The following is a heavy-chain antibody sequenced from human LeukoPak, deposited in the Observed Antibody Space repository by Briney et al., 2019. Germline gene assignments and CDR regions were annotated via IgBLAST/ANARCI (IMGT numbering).Heavy chain of an antibody. J-gene: IGHJ4*02. CDR2: IIPILGIA. Sequence: ASVKVSCKASGGTFSSYAISWVRQAPGQGLEWMGRIIPILGIANYAQKFQGRVTITADKSTSTAYMELSSLRSEDTAVYYCARGVAAAVPFDYWGQGTLVTVSS. CDR3: ARGVAAAVPFDY. D-gene: IGHD6-13*01. V-gene: IGHV1-69*04. CDR1: GGTFSSYA.